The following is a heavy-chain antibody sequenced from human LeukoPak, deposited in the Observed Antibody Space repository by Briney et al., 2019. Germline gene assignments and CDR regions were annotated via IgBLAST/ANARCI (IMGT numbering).Heavy chain of an antibody. CDR2: INTNSGGT. D-gene: IGHD3-10*01. J-gene: IGHJ4*02. CDR1: GYSFTGYY. CDR3: GRDREGIDY. V-gene: IGHV1-2*02. Sequence: GASVKVSCKASGYSFTGYYMHWVRQAPGQGLEWMGWINTNSGGTNFAQKFQGRVTMTRDTSITTAYMELSSLRSDDTAVYYCGRDREGIDYWGQGTLVTVPS.